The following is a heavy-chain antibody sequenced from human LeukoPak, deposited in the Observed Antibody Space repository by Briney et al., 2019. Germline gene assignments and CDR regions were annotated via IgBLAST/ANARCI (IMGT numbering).Heavy chain of an antibody. J-gene: IGHJ5*02. CDR2: INHSGGT. CDR3: ARRVLLWFGELFLNWFDP. CDR1: GGSFSGYY. D-gene: IGHD3-10*01. V-gene: IGHV4-34*01. Sequence: PSETLSLTCAVYGGSFSGYYWSWIRQPPGKGLEWIGEINHSGGTNYNPSLKSRVTISVDTSKNQFSLKLSSVTAADTAVYYCARRVLLWFGELFLNWFDPWGQGTLVTVSS.